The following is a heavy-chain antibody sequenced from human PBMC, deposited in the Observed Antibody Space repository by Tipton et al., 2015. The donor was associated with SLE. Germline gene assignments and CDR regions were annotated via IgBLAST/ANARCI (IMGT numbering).Heavy chain of an antibody. CDR3: AGASWSYGFFDY. J-gene: IGHJ4*02. D-gene: IGHD3-10*01. CDR2: IYVPGDT. CDR1: RFSVTNNY. V-gene: IGHV3-53*01. Sequence: SLRLSCVASRFSVTNNYMSWVRQAPGKGLEWVSVIYVPGDTYYADSVKGRFTISRDNSKNTVYLCMLSLRADDTAMYYCAGASWSYGFFDYWGQGTLVTVSP.